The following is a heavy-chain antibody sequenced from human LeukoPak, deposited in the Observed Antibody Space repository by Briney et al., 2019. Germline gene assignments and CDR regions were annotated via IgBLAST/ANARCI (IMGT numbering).Heavy chain of an antibody. CDR2: ISYDRSDT. V-gene: IGHV3-30*03. CDR1: GFTFGSYG. Sequence: PGGSLRLSCAASGFTFGSYGMHWVRQAPGKGLEWVAFISYDRSDTYYADSVKARFSISRDNSKNTVYLQMNSLRTEDRAVYYCAREGGYYFDHWGQGTLVTVSS. J-gene: IGHJ4*02. CDR3: AREGGYYFDH. D-gene: IGHD6-25*01.